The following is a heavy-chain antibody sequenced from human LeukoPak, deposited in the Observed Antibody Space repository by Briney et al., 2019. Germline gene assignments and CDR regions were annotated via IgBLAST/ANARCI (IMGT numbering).Heavy chain of an antibody. V-gene: IGHV3-30*04. CDR1: GFTFSSYA. CDR2: ISYDGSNK. J-gene: IGHJ4*02. D-gene: IGHD3-22*01. Sequence: GGSLRLSCAASGFTFSSYAMHWVRQAPGKGLEWVAVISYDGSNKYYADSVKGRFTISRDNSKNTLYLQMNSLRAEDTAVYYCAKELPTYYYDSSGYYYPDYWGQGTLVTVSS. CDR3: AKELPTYYYDSSGYYYPDY.